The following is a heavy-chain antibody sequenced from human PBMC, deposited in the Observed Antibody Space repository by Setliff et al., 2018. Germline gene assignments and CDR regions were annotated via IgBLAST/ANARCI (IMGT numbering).Heavy chain of an antibody. D-gene: IGHD3-22*01. CDR2: IGGRGSSHII. Sequence: GGSLRLSCAASGFTFGDFAMTWVRQAPGKGLEWVSGIGGRGSSHIISYADSVKGRFTISRDNAKNSLYLQMNSLRAEDTAVYYCASSAYLDYYFDYWGQGTLVTVSS. CDR1: GFTFGDFA. V-gene: IGHV3-21*01. J-gene: IGHJ4*02. CDR3: ASSAYLDYYFDY.